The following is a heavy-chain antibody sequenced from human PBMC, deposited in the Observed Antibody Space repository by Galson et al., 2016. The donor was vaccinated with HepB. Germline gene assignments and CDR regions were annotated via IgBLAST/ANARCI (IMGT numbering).Heavy chain of an antibody. D-gene: IGHD3-10*01. CDR3: ARGPYRRSSFHYGMDV. CDR2: IGTAGDT. Sequence: SLRLSCAASGFTFRTYDMHWVRQTKTKGLVWVSAIGTAGDTYYPDSVKGRFTISRENAKNSLYLQMNSLRAGDTAVYYCARGPYRRSSFHYGMDVWGQGTTVTVSS. V-gene: IGHV3-13*01. J-gene: IGHJ6*02. CDR1: GFTFRTYD.